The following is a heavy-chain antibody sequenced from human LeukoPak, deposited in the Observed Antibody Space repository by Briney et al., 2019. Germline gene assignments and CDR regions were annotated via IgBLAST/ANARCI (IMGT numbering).Heavy chain of an antibody. CDR2: MNPNSGNT. V-gene: IGHV1-8*01. Sequence: ASVKVSCKASGYTFTSYDIHWVRQATGQGLEWMGWMNPNSGNTGYAQNFQGRVTMTRNTSISTAYMELSRLRSEDTAVYYCARGSLVATIRRGMDVWGQGTTVTVSS. J-gene: IGHJ6*02. CDR3: ARGSLVATIRRGMDV. CDR1: GYTFTSYD. D-gene: IGHD5-12*01.